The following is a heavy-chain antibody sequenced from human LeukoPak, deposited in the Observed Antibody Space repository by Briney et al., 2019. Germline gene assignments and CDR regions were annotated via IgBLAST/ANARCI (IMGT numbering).Heavy chain of an antibody. CDR1: GGSISSSSYY. V-gene: IGHV4-39*01. D-gene: IGHD2-2*01. CDR2: IYYSGST. CDR3: VSSVVPAAPNDYYFDY. Sequence: PSETLSLTCTVSGGSISSSSYYWGWIRQPPGKGLEWIGSIYYSGSTYYNPSLKSRVTMSVDTSKNQFSLKLSSVTAADTAVYYCVSSVVPAAPNDYYFDYWGQGTLVTVSS. J-gene: IGHJ4*02.